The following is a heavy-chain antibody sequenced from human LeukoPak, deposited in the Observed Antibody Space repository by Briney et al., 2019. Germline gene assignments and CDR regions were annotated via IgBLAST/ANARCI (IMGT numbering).Heavy chain of an antibody. CDR2: IIPIFGTA. D-gene: IGHD3-3*01. Sequence: GSSVKVSCKASGGTFSSYAISWVRQAPGQGLEWMGGIIPIFGTANYAQKFQGRVTITTDESTSTAYMELSSLRSDDTAVYYCARVRPVDFWSGYYTGGAFDIWGQGTMVTVSS. V-gene: IGHV1-69*05. CDR1: GGTFSSYA. CDR3: ARVRPVDFWSGYYTGGAFDI. J-gene: IGHJ3*02.